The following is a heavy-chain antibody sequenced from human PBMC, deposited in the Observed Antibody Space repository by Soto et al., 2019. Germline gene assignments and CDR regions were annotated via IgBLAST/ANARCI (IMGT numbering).Heavy chain of an antibody. D-gene: IGHD1-20*01. CDR2: IIPIFGIA. V-gene: IGHV1-69*13. CDR1: GCTFSSYA. CDR3: ARDRYNWNYNYSYGMDV. J-gene: IGHJ6*02. Sequence: ASVKVSCKASGCTFSSYAISWVRQAPGQGLEWMGGIIPIFGIANYAQKFQGRVTMTADESMSTAYMELSSLRSEDTAVYYCARDRYNWNYNYSYGMDVWGQGTTVTVSS.